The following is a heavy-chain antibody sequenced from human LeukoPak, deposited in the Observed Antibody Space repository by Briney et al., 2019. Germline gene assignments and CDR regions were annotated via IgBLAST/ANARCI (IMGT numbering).Heavy chain of an antibody. CDR2: INPSGVST. CDR3: SRGGLIVDNPGRPFDY. J-gene: IGHJ4*02. D-gene: IGHD2/OR15-2a*01. V-gene: IGHV1-46*01. CDR1: GYAFTTYY. Sequence: GASVKVSCKASGYAFTTYYMHWVRQAPGQGLEWMGIINPSGVSTSYAQKFQGRVTMTRDTSTSAAYMELSSLSSEDTAVYYCSRGGLIVDNPGRPFDYWGQGTLVTVSS.